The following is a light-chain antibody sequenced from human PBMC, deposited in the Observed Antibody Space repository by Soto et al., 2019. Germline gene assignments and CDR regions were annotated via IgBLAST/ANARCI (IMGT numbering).Light chain of an antibody. Sequence: DIVLTQSPGTLSLSPGERATLSCRASQIISSTYLGWYQQKPGQAPRLLISGASSRATGIPDRFSGSGSGTDFTLTISRLEPEEFAVYYCQHYGTSLYTFGQGTKLEI. CDR2: GAS. CDR3: QHYGTSLYT. J-gene: IGKJ2*01. CDR1: QIISSTY. V-gene: IGKV3-20*01.